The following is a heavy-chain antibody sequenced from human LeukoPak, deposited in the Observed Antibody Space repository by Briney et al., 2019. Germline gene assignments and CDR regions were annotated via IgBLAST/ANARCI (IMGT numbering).Heavy chain of an antibody. CDR1: GASISSYY. D-gene: IGHD3-16*02. CDR2: IYYSGST. V-gene: IGHV4-59*01. CDR3: ARANYDYVWGSYRVSYFDY. J-gene: IGHJ4*02. Sequence: MPSETLSLTCTVSGASISSYYWSWVRQPPGKGLEWIGYIYYSGSTNYNPSLKSRVTISVDTSKNQFSLKLSSVTAADTAVYCCARANYDYVWGSYRVSYFDYWGQGTLVTVSS.